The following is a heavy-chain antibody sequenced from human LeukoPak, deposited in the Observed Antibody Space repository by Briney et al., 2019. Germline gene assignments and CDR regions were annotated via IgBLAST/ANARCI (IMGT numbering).Heavy chain of an antibody. J-gene: IGHJ6*03. CDR2: IYYSGST. CDR3: ASLVVPAAITDYYMDV. CDR1: GGSISSSSYH. D-gene: IGHD2-2*02. V-gene: IGHV4-39*01. Sequence: SETLSLTCTVSGGSISSSSYHWGWIRQPPGKGLEWIGSIYYSGSTYYNPSLKSRVTISVDTSKNQFSLKLSSVTAADTAVYYCASLVVPAAITDYYMDVWGKGTTVTVSS.